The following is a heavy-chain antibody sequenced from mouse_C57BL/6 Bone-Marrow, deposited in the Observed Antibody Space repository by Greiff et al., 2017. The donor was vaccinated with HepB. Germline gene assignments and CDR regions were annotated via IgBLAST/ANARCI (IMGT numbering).Heavy chain of an antibody. D-gene: IGHD1-1*01. V-gene: IGHV1-55*01. CDR2: IYPGSGST. J-gene: IGHJ2*01. Sequence: QVQLQQPGAELVKPGASVKMSCKASGYTFTSYWITWVKQRPGQGLEWIGDIYPGSGSTNYNEKFKSKATLTVDTSSSTAYMQLSSLTSEDSAVYYCARAYGSSSFFDYWGQGTTLTVSS. CDR1: GYTFTSYW. CDR3: ARAYGSSSFFDY.